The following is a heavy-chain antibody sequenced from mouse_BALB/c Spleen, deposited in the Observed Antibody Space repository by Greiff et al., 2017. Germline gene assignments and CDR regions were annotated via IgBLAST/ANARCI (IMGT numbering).Heavy chain of an antibody. CDR2: INPSTGYT. V-gene: IGHV1-7*01. CDR3: ARSVTVVATPYAMDY. Sequence: VKLQESGAELAKPGASVKMSCKASGYTFTSYWMHWVKQRPGQGLEWIGYINPSTGYTEYNQKFKDKATLTADKSSSTAYMQLSSLTSEDSAVYYCARSVTVVATPYAMDYWGQGTSVTVSS. J-gene: IGHJ4*01. D-gene: IGHD1-1*01. CDR1: GYTFTSYW.